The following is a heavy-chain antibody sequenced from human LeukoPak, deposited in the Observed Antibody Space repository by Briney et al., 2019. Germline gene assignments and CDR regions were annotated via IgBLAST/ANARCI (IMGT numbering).Heavy chain of an antibody. CDR3: AKGSDGYNNYFDY. V-gene: IGHV3-23*01. Sequence: GGSLRLSCAASGFTFSSYSMNWVRQAPGKGLEWVSAISGSGGSTYYADSVKGRFTISRDNSKNTLYLQMNSLRAEDTAVYYCAKGSDGYNNYFDYWGQGTLVTVSS. CDR2: ISGSGGST. CDR1: GFTFSSYS. J-gene: IGHJ4*02. D-gene: IGHD5-12*01.